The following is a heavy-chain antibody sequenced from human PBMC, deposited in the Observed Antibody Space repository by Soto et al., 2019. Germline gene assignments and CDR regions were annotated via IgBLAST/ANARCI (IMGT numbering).Heavy chain of an antibody. CDR1: GFTFSSYW. J-gene: IGHJ6*02. CDR3: AKDMYPDTAMVTFYYYGMDV. V-gene: IGHV3-74*01. Sequence: EAQLVESGGGLVQPGGSLRLSCAASGFTFSSYWMHWVRQAPGKGLVWVSLINSDGRSTNYADSVKGRFTISRDNAKNTLYLQMNSLRAEDTALYYCAKDMYPDTAMVTFYYYGMDVWGQGTTVTVSS. CDR2: INSDGRST. D-gene: IGHD5-18*01.